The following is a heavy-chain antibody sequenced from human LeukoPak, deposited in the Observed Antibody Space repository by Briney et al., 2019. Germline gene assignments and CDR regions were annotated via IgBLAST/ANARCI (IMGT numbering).Heavy chain of an antibody. D-gene: IGHD5-12*01. CDR1: GGSMSPYH. CDR3: ASLSLIGLQLNY. V-gene: IGHV4-59*08. J-gene: IGHJ4*02. Sequence: SETLSLTCTVSGGSMSPYHWGWIRQPPGKGLEWTGYIYYSGSTNYNPSLKSRVTISVDTSKNQFSLKLSSVTAADTAVYYCASLSLIGLQLNYWGQGTLVTVSS. CDR2: IYYSGST.